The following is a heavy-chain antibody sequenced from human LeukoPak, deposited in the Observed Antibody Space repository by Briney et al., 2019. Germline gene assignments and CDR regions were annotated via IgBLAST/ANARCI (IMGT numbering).Heavy chain of an antibody. CDR2: IYYSGST. CDR3: ARAVVVVVPAAKTKSGYYYYMDV. V-gene: IGHV4-59*11. Sequence: SETLSLTCTVSGGSISSHYWSWIRQPPGKGLEWIGYIYYSGSTNYNPSLKSRVTLSVDTSKNQFSLKLSSVTAADTAVYYCARAVVVVVPAAKTKSGYYYYMDVWGKGTTVTVSS. CDR1: GGSISSHY. D-gene: IGHD2-2*01. J-gene: IGHJ6*03.